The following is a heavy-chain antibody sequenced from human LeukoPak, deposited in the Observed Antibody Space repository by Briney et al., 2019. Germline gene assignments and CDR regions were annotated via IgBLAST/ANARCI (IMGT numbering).Heavy chain of an antibody. D-gene: IGHD6-13*01. Sequence: PGGSLRLSCAASGFTFSSYGMHWVRQAPGKGLEWVAFIRYDGSNKYYADSVKGRFTISRDNSKNTLYLQMNSLRAEDTAVYYCAKVEEDPGIAARDWGQGTLVTVSS. CDR1: GFTFSSYG. CDR2: IRYDGSNK. CDR3: AKVEEDPGIAARD. J-gene: IGHJ4*02. V-gene: IGHV3-30*02.